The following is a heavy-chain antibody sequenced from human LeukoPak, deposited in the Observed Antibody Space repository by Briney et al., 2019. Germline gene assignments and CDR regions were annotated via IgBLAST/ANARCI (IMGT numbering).Heavy chain of an antibody. Sequence: GGSLRLSCAGSGFSVSNYYMSWVRQAPGKGLEWVSLIRDSGETFYADSVKGRFTISRDNSKNTMYLQMNRLRVEDTAVYFCARDRAVTQDWVEFNPWGQGTLVTVSA. V-gene: IGHV3-66*03. CDR3: ARDRAVTQDWVEFNP. J-gene: IGHJ5*02. D-gene: IGHD4-17*01. CDR2: IRDSGET. CDR1: GFSVSNYY.